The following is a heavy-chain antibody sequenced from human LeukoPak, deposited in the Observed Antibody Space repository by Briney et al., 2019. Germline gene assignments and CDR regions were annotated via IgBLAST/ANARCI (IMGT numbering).Heavy chain of an antibody. CDR1: GYAFTRYY. Sequence: ASVKVSCKASGYAFTRYYMHWVRQAPGQGLEWMGIIHPSSGSTSYAQKFEGRVTLTRDTSISTAYMELSRLRSDDTAVYYCARDSRVYYGSGIPFDYWGQGTLVTVSS. D-gene: IGHD3-10*01. CDR2: IHPSSGST. CDR3: ARDSRVYYGSGIPFDY. J-gene: IGHJ4*02. V-gene: IGHV1-46*01.